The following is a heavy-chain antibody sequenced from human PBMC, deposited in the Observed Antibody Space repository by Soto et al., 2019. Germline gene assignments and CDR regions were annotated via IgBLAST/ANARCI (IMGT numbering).Heavy chain of an antibody. J-gene: IGHJ6*03. CDR1: GFTFDDYA. V-gene: IGHV3-9*01. D-gene: IGHD6-19*01. CDR3: AKGGVGGWYSTSSYYYYYMDV. CDR2: ISWNSGSI. Sequence: GGSLRLSCAASGFTFDDYAMHWVRQAPGKGLERVSGISWNSGSIGYADSVKGRFTISRDNAKNSLYLQMNSLRAEDTALYYCAKGGVGGWYSTSSYYYYYMDVWGKGTTVTVSS.